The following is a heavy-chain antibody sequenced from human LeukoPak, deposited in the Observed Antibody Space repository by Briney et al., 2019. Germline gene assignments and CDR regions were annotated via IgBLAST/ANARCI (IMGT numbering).Heavy chain of an antibody. CDR2: INPNSGDT. J-gene: IGHJ4*02. CDR3: ARVHYYDSRGAFDY. Sequence: ASVKVSCKASGYTFTDFYIHWVRQAPGQGLEWMGWINPNSGDTNYAQKFQGSVTMTRDTSISTAYMEPSRLRSDDTAIYYCARVHYYDSRGAFDYWGQGTLVTVSS. CDR1: GYTFTDFY. V-gene: IGHV1-2*02. D-gene: IGHD3-22*01.